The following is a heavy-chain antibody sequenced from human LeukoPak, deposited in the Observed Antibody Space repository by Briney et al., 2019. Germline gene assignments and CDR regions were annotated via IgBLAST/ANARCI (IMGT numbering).Heavy chain of an antibody. J-gene: IGHJ4*02. Sequence: GRSLRLSCTASGFTFGDYAMSWVRQAPGTGLEWAGFIRSKAYGGTTEYAASVKGRFTISRDDSKSIAYLQMNSLKTEDTAVYYCTRDLGLLWFGELLGFDYWGQRTLVTVS. D-gene: IGHD3-10*01. CDR1: GFTFGDYA. V-gene: IGHV3-49*04. CDR2: IRSKAYGGTT. CDR3: TRDLGLLWFGELLGFDY.